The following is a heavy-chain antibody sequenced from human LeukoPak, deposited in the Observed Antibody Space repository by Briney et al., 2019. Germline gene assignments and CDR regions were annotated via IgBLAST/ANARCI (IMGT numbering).Heavy chain of an antibody. CDR1: GFTFSSYE. CDR2: ISSSGSTI. CDR3: ARDLCSGSRCSDY. V-gene: IGHV3-48*03. Sequence: QPGGSLRLSCAASGFTFSSYEMNWVRQAPGKWLEWAAYISSSGSTIYYADSVKGRFTISRDNAKNSLYLQMNSLRVEDTAVYYCARDLCSGSRCSDYWGQGTLVTVSS. J-gene: IGHJ4*02. D-gene: IGHD2-15*01.